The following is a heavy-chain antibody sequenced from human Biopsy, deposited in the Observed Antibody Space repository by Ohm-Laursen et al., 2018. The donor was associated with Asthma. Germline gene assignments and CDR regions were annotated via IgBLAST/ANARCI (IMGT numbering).Heavy chain of an antibody. CDR3: ARGDWYGSASNGY. D-gene: IGHD6-6*01. CDR1: GFVFSQSG. Sequence: SLRLSCSVSGFVFSQSGMHWARQATGKGLEWVALIPSDGHNKYYKDSLKGRFTISRGNSKPRLYLEINSLRVEYSAVYYCARGDWYGSASNGYWGQGTRVTVSS. J-gene: IGHJ4*02. V-gene: IGHV3-30*03. CDR2: IPSDGHNK.